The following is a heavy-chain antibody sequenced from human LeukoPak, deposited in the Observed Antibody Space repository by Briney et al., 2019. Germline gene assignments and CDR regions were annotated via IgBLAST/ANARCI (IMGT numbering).Heavy chain of an antibody. J-gene: IGHJ4*02. CDR3: ARSARLRSNWNRVYYFDY. CDR2: IYYSGTT. D-gene: IGHD1-1*01. Sequence: PSETLSLTCTVSGGSFSSGDYYWGWIRQPPGKGLEWIGSIYYSGTTYYNPSLKSRVAISVDTSKNQFSLRLTSVTAADTAVYYCARSARLRSNWNRVYYFDYWGQGTLVTVSS. CDR1: GGSFSSGDYY. V-gene: IGHV4-39*01.